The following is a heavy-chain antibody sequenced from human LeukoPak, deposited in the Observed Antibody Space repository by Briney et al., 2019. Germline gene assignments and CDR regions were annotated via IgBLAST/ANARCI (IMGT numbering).Heavy chain of an antibody. CDR1: GYTFTSYA. Sequence: ASVKVSCKASGYTFTSYAMHWVRQAPGQRLEWMGWINAGNGNTKYSQKFQGRVTITRDTSASTAYMELSSLRSEDTAVYYCARDKDTMPYVISNWFDPWGQGTLVTVSS. J-gene: IGHJ5*02. V-gene: IGHV1-3*01. D-gene: IGHD2-2*01. CDR2: INAGNGNT. CDR3: ARDKDTMPYVISNWFDP.